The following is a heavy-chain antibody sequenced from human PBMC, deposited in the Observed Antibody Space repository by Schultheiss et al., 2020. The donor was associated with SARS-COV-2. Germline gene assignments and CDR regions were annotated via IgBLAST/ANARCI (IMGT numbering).Heavy chain of an antibody. CDR1: GGSFSGYY. CDR3: AKARDGYKSTSPLPD. CDR2: IYYSGST. V-gene: IGHV4-34*01. J-gene: IGHJ4*02. Sequence: SETLSLTCAVYGGSFSGYYWSWIRQPPGKGLEWIGYIYYSGSTYYNPSLKSRVTISVDTSKNQFSLKLSSVTAADTAVYYCAKARDGYKSTSPLPDWGQGTLVTVSS. D-gene: IGHD5-24*01.